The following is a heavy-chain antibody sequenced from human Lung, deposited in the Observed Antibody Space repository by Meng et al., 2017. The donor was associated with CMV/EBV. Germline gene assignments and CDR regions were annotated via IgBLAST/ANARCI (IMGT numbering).Heavy chain of an antibody. V-gene: IGHV1-69*16. CDR1: GGSLSPYP. J-gene: IGHJ4*02. CDR3: ARPPLPSDYENYDFDC. Sequence: SVXVSCKASGGSLSPYPITWVRQAPGHGLESMGEMFQILGRVNLAQKFQGRVTITTDEATDTGYMEVSNLRSDDTAVYYCARPPLPSDYENYDFDCWGQGXLVTVSS. CDR2: MFQILGRV. D-gene: IGHD4/OR15-4a*01.